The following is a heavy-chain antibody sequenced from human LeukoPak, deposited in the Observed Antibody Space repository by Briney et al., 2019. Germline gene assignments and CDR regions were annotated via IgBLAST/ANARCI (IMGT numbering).Heavy chain of an antibody. V-gene: IGHV4-59*01. J-gene: IGHJ4*02. CDR1: GGSISSYY. Sequence: SETLSLTCTVSGGSISSYYWSWIRQPPGQGLEWIGYIYYSGTTNYNPSLKSRVTISVDTSKNQVSLKLSSVTAADTAVYYCARGVYIAAAQYGYWGQGTLVTVSS. CDR3: ARGVYIAAAQYGY. D-gene: IGHD6-13*01. CDR2: IYYSGTT.